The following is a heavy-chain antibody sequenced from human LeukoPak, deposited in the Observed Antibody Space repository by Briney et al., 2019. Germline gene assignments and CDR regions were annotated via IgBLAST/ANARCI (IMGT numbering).Heavy chain of an antibody. D-gene: IGHD2-15*01. Sequence: SETLSLTCTVSVGSISSSSYYWGWTRQPPGKGLEWIGSIYYSGSTYYNPSLKSRVTISVDTSKNQFSLKLSSVAAADTAVYYCARDLTLGYCSGGSCYGHWFDPWGQGTLVTVSS. V-gene: IGHV4-39*07. CDR3: ARDLTLGYCSGGSCYGHWFDP. J-gene: IGHJ5*02. CDR1: VGSISSSSYY. CDR2: IYYSGST.